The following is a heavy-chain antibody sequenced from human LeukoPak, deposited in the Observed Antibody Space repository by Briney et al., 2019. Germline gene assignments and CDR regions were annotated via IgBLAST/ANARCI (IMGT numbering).Heavy chain of an antibody. CDR1: GDSISSSY. CDR3: ARGYYDRSGSSNPFDS. J-gene: IGHJ4*02. V-gene: IGHV4-59*01. Sequence: PSETLSLTCTVSGDSISSSYWSWIRRPPGKRLEWVGYVHYTGETNYNPSLNNRATISVDMSKNQFSLTLTSVTVADTAMYYCARGYYDRSGSSNPFDSWGQGTLVTVSA. CDR2: VHYTGET. D-gene: IGHD3-22*01.